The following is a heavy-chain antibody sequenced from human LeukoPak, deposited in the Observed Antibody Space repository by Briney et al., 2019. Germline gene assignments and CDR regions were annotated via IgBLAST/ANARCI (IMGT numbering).Heavy chain of an antibody. D-gene: IGHD5-12*01. Sequence: GGSLRLPCATSGFTFNSYAMHWVRQAPGKGLEWVALIWYDGSKKYYADSVMGRFTISRDDSESTLYLQMNGLGADDTAVYYCARSVVATPLFDYWGQGTLVTVSS. J-gene: IGHJ4*02. CDR2: IWYDGSKK. CDR3: ARSVVATPLFDY. V-gene: IGHV3-33*01. CDR1: GFTFNSYA.